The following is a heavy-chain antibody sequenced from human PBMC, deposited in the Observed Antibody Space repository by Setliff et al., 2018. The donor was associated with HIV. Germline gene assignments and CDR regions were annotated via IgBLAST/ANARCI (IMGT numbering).Heavy chain of an antibody. V-gene: IGHV4-39*01. J-gene: IGHJ4*02. D-gene: IGHD6-19*01. CDR1: GGSISRGSYS. CDR3: ARLRQWLAFFDS. Sequence: SETLSLTCTVSGGSISRGSYSWGWIRQPPGKGLEWIGSISYTGITNYNPSLKRRVTISVDTSQNQFSLKLTSVTAADTAVYCCARLRQWLAFFDSWGQGTLVTVSS. CDR2: ISYTGIT.